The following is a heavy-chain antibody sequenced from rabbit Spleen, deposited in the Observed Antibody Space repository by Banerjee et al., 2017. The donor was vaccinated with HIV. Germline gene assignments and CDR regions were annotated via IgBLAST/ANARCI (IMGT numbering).Heavy chain of an antibody. CDR1: GFSVSDKYV. J-gene: IGHJ4*01. CDR3: ARDAAGREDFNL. CDR2: IDVGQSGFT. Sequence: QEQLEESGGGLFQPGGSLALTCTASGFSVSDKYVMCWVRQAPGKGLEWIGCIDVGQSGFTYYTNWTKGRFTISTTSPTTVTLQMTSLTAADTATYFCARDAAGREDFNLWGPGTLVTVS. D-gene: IGHD4-2*01. V-gene: IGHV1S45*01.